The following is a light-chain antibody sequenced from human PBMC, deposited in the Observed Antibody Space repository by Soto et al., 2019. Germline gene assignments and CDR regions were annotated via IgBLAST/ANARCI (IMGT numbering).Light chain of an antibody. J-gene: IGKJ5*01. CDR2: AAS. CDR1: QGIRSW. Sequence: DIQMTQSPSSLSASVGDRVTITCRASQGIRSWLAWYQQKPGTAPKLLIYAASTLQSGVPSRFIGSRSGTDFTLTISSLQPEDFATYYCQQLFTFGQGTRLEIK. V-gene: IGKV1D-16*01. CDR3: QQLFT.